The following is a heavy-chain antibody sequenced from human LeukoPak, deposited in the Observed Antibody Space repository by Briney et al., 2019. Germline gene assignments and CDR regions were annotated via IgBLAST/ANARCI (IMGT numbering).Heavy chain of an antibody. J-gene: IGHJ6*02. Sequence: GGSLRLSCAASGFTFSSYGMHWVRQALGKGLEWVAFIRYDGSNKYYADSVKGRFTISRDNSKNTLYLQMNSLRAEDTAVYYCAKDLGGYYYYGMDVWGQGTTVTVSS. D-gene: IGHD2-15*01. CDR1: GFTFSSYG. CDR2: IRYDGSNK. CDR3: AKDLGGYYYYGMDV. V-gene: IGHV3-30*02.